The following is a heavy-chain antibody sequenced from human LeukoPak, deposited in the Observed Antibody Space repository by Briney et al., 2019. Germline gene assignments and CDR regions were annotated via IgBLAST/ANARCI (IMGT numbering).Heavy chain of an antibody. D-gene: IGHD6-19*01. J-gene: IGHJ4*02. V-gene: IGHV4-59*01. CDR2: IYYSGST. Sequence: SETLSLTCTVSGGSISSYYWSWIRQPPGKGLEWIGYIYYSGSTNYNPSLMSRVTISVDTSKNQFSLKLSSVTAADTAVYYCARVRGRSSGWYEEYYFDXWGQGTLVTVSS. CDR3: ARVRGRSSGWYEEYYFDX. CDR1: GGSISSYY.